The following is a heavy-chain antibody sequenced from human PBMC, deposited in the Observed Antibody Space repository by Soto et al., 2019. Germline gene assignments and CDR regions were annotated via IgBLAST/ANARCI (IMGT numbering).Heavy chain of an antibody. CDR1: GYTFTSYG. CDR3: ARESDSISWYGPAPARAFVI. CDR2: ISAYNGNT. Sequence: ASVKVSCKASGYTFTSYGISWVRQAPGQGLEWMGWISAYNGNTNYAQKLQGRVTMTTDTSTSTDYMELRSLRSDDTAVYYCARESDSISWYGPAPARAFVIWGQGTMVTVSS. D-gene: IGHD6-13*01. V-gene: IGHV1-18*01. J-gene: IGHJ3*02.